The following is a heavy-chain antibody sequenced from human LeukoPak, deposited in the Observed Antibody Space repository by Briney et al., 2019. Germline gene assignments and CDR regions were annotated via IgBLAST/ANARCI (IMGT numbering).Heavy chain of an antibody. CDR2: LIPIFGTA. D-gene: IGHD6-19*01. J-gene: IGHJ4*02. Sequence: SVKVSCKASGGTFISYAISWVRQAPGQGLGWMGGLIPIFGTANTAQKFQGRVTITADESTSTAYMELSSLRSEDTAVYYCARDDRPEPGIAVAGPEDWGQGTLVTVSS. CDR3: ARDDRPEPGIAVAGPED. CDR1: GGTFISYA. V-gene: IGHV1-69*13.